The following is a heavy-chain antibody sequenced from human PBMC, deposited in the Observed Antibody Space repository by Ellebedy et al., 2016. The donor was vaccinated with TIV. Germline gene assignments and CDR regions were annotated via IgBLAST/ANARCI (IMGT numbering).Heavy chain of an antibody. D-gene: IGHD3-10*01. CDR3: ARREYYYGSGSGTVDY. V-gene: IGHV4-4*02. Sequence: SETLSLTXAVSGGSISSSNWWSWVRQPPGKGLEWIGEIYHSGSTNYNPSLKSRVTISVDKSKNQFSLKLSSVTAADTAVYYCARREYYYGSGSGTVDYWGQGTLVTVSS. CDR2: IYHSGST. CDR1: GGSISSSNW. J-gene: IGHJ4*02.